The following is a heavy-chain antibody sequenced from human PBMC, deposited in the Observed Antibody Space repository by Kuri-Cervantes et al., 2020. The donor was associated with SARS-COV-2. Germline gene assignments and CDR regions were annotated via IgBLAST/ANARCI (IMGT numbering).Heavy chain of an antibody. CDR1: GGTFSSYA. V-gene: IGHV1-69*05. J-gene: IGHJ4*02. CDR3: ARDRWPHYYDSSGYYCGLDY. Sequence: SVKVSCKASGGTFSSYAISWVRQAPGQGLEWMGGIIPIFGTANYAQKLQGRVTMTTDTSTSTAYMELRSLRSDDTAVYYCARDRWPHYYDSSGYYCGLDYWGQGTLVTVSS. CDR2: IIPIFGTA. D-gene: IGHD3-22*01.